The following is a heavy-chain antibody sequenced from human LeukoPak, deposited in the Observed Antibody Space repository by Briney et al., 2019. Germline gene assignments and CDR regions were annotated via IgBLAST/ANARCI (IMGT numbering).Heavy chain of an antibody. CDR2: IRGSGGST. Sequence: GGSLRLSCAASGFTFSSYAMSWVRQAPGKGLEWVLAIRGSGGSTYYADSLKGRFTISIDNSKYTLYLQMNSLRAEDTAVYYCAKDPVCGYDCYYYGMDVWGQATTVTLSS. CDR1: GFTFSSYA. CDR3: AKDPVCGYDCYYYGMDV. J-gene: IGHJ6*02. D-gene: IGHD5-12*01. V-gene: IGHV3-23*01.